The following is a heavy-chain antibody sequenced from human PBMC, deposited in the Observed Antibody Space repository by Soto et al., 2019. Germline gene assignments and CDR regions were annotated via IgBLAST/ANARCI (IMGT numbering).Heavy chain of an antibody. CDR2: ISASGGST. V-gene: IGHV3-23*01. CDR1: GFTFSSYA. CDR3: AKDLLTVTTNYYYMDV. J-gene: IGHJ6*03. D-gene: IGHD4-17*01. Sequence: EVQLLESGGGLVQPGGFLRLSCAASGFTFSSYAMSWVRQPPGKGLEWVSDISASGGSTYYADSVKGRFTISRDNSKNTLYLQMNSLRAEDTAVYYCAKDLLTVTTNYYYMDVWGKGTTVTVSS.